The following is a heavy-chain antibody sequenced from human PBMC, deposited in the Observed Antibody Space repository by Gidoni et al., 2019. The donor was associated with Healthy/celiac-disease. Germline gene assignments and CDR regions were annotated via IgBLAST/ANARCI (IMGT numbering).Heavy chain of an antibody. CDR1: GFTVSSYA. V-gene: IGHV3-23*01. Sequence: EVQLLESGGGLVQPGGSLRVSCAASGFTVSSYAMSWVRQAPGKGLEWVSAISGSGGSTSYADSVKGRFTISIDTSKNTLYLQMNSLRAEDTAVYYCAKDRLGLTIFGVVIIGDFDYWGQGTLVTVSS. CDR3: AKDRLGLTIFGVVIIGDFDY. CDR2: ISGSGGST. J-gene: IGHJ4*02. D-gene: IGHD3-3*01.